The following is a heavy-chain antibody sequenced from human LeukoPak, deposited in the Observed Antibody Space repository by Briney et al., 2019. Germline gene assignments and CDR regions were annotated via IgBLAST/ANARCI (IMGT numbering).Heavy chain of an antibody. V-gene: IGHV1-46*01. Sequence: ASVKVSCKASGYTFTNFYMHWVRQAPGQGLEWMGIINPRGGSASAAQKFQGRVTVTRDTSTSTVYMELSSLRSEDTAVYYCARDYHGSGSLTTFDYWGQGTLVTVSS. CDR1: GYTFTNFY. D-gene: IGHD3-10*01. CDR3: ARDYHGSGSLTTFDY. CDR2: INPRGGSA. J-gene: IGHJ4*02.